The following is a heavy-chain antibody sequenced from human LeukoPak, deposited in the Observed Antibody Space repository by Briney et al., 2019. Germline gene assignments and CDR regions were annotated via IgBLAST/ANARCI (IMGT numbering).Heavy chain of an antibody. D-gene: IGHD4-17*01. CDR1: GGSIISYH. J-gene: IGHJ4*02. CDR3: ARGTVTTEYFDY. V-gene: IGHV4-59*01. CDR2: IYYSGST. Sequence: SETLSLTCTVSGGSIISYHWSWIRQPPGKGLEWIGYIYYSGSTNYNPSLKSRVTLSVDTSKNQFSLKLNSVTAADTAVYYCARGTVTTEYFDYWGQGTLVTVSS.